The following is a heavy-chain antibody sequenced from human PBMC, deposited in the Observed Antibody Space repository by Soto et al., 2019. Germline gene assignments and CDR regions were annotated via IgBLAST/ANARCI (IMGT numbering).Heavy chain of an antibody. V-gene: IGHV1-69*01. D-gene: IGHD4-4*01. J-gene: IGHJ6*02. Sequence: QVQLVQSGAEVKKPGSSVKVSCKASGGTFSNYAISWVRQAPGQGLEWMGGITPIFGTTTYAQRLQGRVTITADESSTTAHMELSSLRSEDTAVYYCARVITVTPVGYHGMDVWGQGTTVTVSS. CDR2: ITPIFGTT. CDR3: ARVITVTPVGYHGMDV. CDR1: GGTFSNYA.